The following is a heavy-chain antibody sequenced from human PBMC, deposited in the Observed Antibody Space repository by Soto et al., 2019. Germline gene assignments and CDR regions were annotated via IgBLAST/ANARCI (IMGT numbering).Heavy chain of an antibody. Sequence: PSETLSLTCAVCGGSISSGGYSWSWIRQPPGKGLEWIGYIYHSGSTYYNPSLKSRVTISVDRSKNQFSLKLSSVTDADTAVYYCARVPERWGQGTLVTVSS. J-gene: IGHJ4*02. CDR1: GGSISSGGYS. CDR2: IYHSGST. CDR3: ARVPER. D-gene: IGHD2-2*01. V-gene: IGHV4-30-2*01.